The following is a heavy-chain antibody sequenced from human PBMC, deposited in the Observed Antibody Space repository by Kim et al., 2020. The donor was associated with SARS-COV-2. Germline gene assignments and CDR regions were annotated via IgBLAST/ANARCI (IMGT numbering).Heavy chain of an antibody. CDR1: GYSINTFA. J-gene: IGHJ4*02. D-gene: IGHD6-19*01. Sequence: GGSLRLSCAASGYSINTFAMSWVRQAPGKGLEWVSAITKYDGRTYYADSVRGRFTISRDNSKNTVYLRMDSLRAEDTGLYYCAKDHPSSGGPTFDYWGQGTLFTASS. CDR2: ITKYDGRT. V-gene: IGHV3-23*01. CDR3: AKDHPSSGGPTFDY.